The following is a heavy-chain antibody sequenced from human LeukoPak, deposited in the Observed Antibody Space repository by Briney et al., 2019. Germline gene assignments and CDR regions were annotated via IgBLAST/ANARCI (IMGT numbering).Heavy chain of an antibody. CDR1: GYTFTGYY. CDR3: ARDRGHYYDSSGSDY. CDR2: INPNSGGT. D-gene: IGHD3-22*01. J-gene: IGHJ4*02. V-gene: IGHV1-2*06. Sequence: ASVKVSCKXSGYTFTGYYMHWVRQAPGQGLEWMGRINPNSGGTNYAQKFQGRVTMTRDTSISTAYMELSRLRSDDTAVYYCARDRGHYYDSSGSDYWGQGTLVTVSS.